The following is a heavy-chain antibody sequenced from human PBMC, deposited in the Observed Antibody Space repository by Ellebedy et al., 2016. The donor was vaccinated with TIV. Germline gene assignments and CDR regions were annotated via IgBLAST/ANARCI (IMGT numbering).Heavy chain of an antibody. CDR1: GFTFAPYA. CDR2: ITGDGVST. J-gene: IGHJ5*02. V-gene: IGHV3-64*04. D-gene: IGHD3-9*01. CDR3: ARAQIASTLRYFDWLTSGGWFDP. Sequence: GESLKISCLASGFTFAPYAMHWVRQAPGKGLEYVSAITGDGVSTYYADSVKGRFTISRDNSKNTLYLQMNSLRAEDTAVYYCARAQIASTLRYFDWLTSGGWFDPWGQGTLVTVSS.